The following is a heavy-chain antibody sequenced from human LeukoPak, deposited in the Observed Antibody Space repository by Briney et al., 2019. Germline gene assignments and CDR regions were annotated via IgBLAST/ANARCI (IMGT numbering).Heavy chain of an antibody. CDR3: VREIGYSYGYYFDY. J-gene: IGHJ4*02. V-gene: IGHV4-39*07. Sequence: TSETLSLTCTVSGGSISSSSYYWGWIRQPPGKGLEWIGSIYYSGSTYYNPSLKSRVTISVDTSKNQFSLKLSSVTAADTAVYYCVREIGYSYGYYFDYWGQGTLVTVSS. CDR2: IYYSGST. CDR1: GGSISSSSYY. D-gene: IGHD5-18*01.